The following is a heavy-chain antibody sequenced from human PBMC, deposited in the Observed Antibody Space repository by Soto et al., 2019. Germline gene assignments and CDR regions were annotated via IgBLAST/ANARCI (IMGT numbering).Heavy chain of an antibody. CDR3: ATGIVVVIPSGMDV. Sequence: GGSLRLSCAASGFTFSSYWMSWVRQAPGKGLEWVANIKQDGSEKYYVDSVKGRFTISRDNAKNSLYLQMNSLRAEDTAVYYCATGIVVVIPSGMDVWGQGTTVTVSS. D-gene: IGHD3-22*01. J-gene: IGHJ6*02. V-gene: IGHV3-7*02. CDR2: IKQDGSEK. CDR1: GFTFSSYW.